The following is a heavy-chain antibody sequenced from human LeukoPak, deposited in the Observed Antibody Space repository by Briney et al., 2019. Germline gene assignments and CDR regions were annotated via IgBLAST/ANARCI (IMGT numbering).Heavy chain of an antibody. CDR1: GYTFTDYY. D-gene: IGHD5-18*01. CDR2: INPNSGDT. Sequence: GASVKVSCKASGYTFTDYYMHWVRQAPGQGLEWMGWINPNSGDTNYAQSFQGRVTMTRDTSISTAYMELSRLRSDDTAVYYCARDRLGNTYGYGDSWGQGTLVTVSS. V-gene: IGHV1-2*02. CDR3: ARDRLGNTYGYGDS. J-gene: IGHJ4*02.